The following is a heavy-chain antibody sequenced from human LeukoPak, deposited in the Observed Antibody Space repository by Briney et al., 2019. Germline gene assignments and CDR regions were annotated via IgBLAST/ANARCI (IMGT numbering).Heavy chain of an antibody. V-gene: IGHV1-69*04. CDR2: IIPILGIA. D-gene: IGHD1-26*01. J-gene: IGHJ4*02. Sequence: GASVKVSCKASGYTFTSYGISWVRQAPGQGLEWMGRIIPILGIANYAQKFQGRVTITADKSTSTAYMELSSLRSEDTAVYYCARVRGATTGFDYWGQGTLVTVSS. CDR3: ARVRGATTGFDY. CDR1: GYTFTSYG.